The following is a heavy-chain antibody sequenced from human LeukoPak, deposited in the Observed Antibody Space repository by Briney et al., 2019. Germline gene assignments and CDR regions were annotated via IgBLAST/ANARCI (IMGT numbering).Heavy chain of an antibody. CDR3: ARGSRSIAAAGTRWFDP. J-gene: IGHJ5*02. D-gene: IGHD6-13*01. V-gene: IGHV1-2*02. CDR2: INPNSGGT. Sequence: AASVKVSCKASGYTFTGYYMHWVRQAPGQGLEWMGWINPNSGGTNYAQKFQGRVTMTRDTSISTAYMELSRLRSDDTAVYYCARGSRSIAAAGTRWFDPWGQGTLVTVSS. CDR1: GYTFTGYY.